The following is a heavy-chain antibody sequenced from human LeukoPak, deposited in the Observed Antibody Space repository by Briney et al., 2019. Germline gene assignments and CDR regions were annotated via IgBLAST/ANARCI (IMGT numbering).Heavy chain of an antibody. V-gene: IGHV6-1*01. D-gene: IGHD3-22*01. Sequence: PSQTLSLTCAISGDSVSSNSAAWNWIRQSPSRGLEWLGRTYYRSKWYNDYAVSVKSRITINPDTSKNQFSLQLNSVTPEDTAVYYCARGVVVITHGSMYIWFDPWGQGTLVTVSS. CDR2: TYYRSKWYN. CDR3: ARGVVVITHGSMYIWFDP. CDR1: GDSVSSNSAA. J-gene: IGHJ5*02.